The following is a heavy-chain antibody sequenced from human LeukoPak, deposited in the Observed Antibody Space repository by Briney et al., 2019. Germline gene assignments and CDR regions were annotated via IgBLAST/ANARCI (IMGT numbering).Heavy chain of an antibody. CDR3: ARAGLWDFYDSSGYHNGAFDI. CDR2: INPNSGGT. Sequence: ASVKVSCKASGYTFTGYYMHWVRQAPGQGLEWMGWINPNSGGTNYAQKFQHRVTMTRDSSLSTAYMELSRLSSDDTAVYYCARAGLWDFYDSSGYHNGAFDIWGQGTMVTVSS. V-gene: IGHV1-2*02. CDR1: GYTFTGYY. D-gene: IGHD3-22*01. J-gene: IGHJ3*02.